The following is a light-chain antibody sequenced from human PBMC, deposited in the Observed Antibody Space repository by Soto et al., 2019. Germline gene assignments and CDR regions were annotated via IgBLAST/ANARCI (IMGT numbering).Light chain of an antibody. V-gene: IGKV1-39*01. CDR2: TAS. CDR3: QQSYTTPRT. J-gene: IGKJ1*01. Sequence: DIQMTQSPSSLSASVGDRVTITCRASQTISNYLNWYQQKPGTAPKLLIYTASRLQSGVPSRFSGSGSGPDFPLTISSLQPEDFATYYCQQSYTTPRTFGQGTKVDIK. CDR1: QTISNY.